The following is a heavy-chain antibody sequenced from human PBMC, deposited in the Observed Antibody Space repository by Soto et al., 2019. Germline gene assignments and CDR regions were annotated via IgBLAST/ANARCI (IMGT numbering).Heavy chain of an antibody. Sequence: QVQLVQSGAEVKKPGASVKVSCKASGYTFTSYYMHWVRQAPGQGLEWMGIINPSGGSTSYAQKFQVSVTMNRDTSTSTVYMGLSSLRSADTAVYYCARDKIAVAGPDFDYWGQGTLVTVSS. V-gene: IGHV1-46*01. CDR1: GYTFTSYY. D-gene: IGHD6-19*01. CDR3: ARDKIAVAGPDFDY. CDR2: INPSGGST. J-gene: IGHJ4*02.